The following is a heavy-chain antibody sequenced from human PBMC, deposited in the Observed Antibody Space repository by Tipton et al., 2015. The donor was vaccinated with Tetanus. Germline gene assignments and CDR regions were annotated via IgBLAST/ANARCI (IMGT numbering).Heavy chain of an antibody. CDR3: ARTPDYYYGMDV. CDR2: IYYSGTT. J-gene: IGHJ6*02. Sequence: LRLSCTVSGGSISGSSYYWSWIRQPPGKALEWIGSIYYSGTTNYNPSLKSRVTISTDKSKNQVSLRLNSVTAADTAVYFCARTPDYYYGMDVWGQGTTVTVSS. V-gene: IGHV4-39*07. CDR1: GGSISGSSYY.